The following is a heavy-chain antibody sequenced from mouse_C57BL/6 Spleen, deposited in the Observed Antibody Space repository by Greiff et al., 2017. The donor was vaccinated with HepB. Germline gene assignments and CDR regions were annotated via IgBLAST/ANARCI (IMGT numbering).Heavy chain of an antibody. CDR3: ARHEGYGNYVYYAMDY. CDR2: FYPGSGSI. Sequence: QVQLKQSGAELVKPGASVKLSCKASGYTFTEYTIHWVKQRSGQGLEWIGWFYPGSGSIKYNEKFKDKATLTADKSSSTVYMELSRLTSEDSAVYFCARHEGYGNYVYYAMDYWGQGTSVTVSS. V-gene: IGHV1-62-2*01. D-gene: IGHD2-1*01. CDR1: GYTFTEYT. J-gene: IGHJ4*01.